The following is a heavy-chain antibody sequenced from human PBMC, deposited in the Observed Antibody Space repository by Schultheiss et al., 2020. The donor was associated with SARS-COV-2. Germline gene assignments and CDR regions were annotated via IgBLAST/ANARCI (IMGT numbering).Heavy chain of an antibody. CDR1: GGSISSRSYY. D-gene: IGHD6-13*01. CDR2: IYYSGST. V-gene: IGHV4-39*02. CDR3: ARDPLKGGIAAISGDGMNV. Sequence: SETLSLTCTVSGGSISSRSYYWGWIRQPPGKGLEWIGSIYYSGSTYYNPSLKSRVTISVDTSKNQFSLKLSSVTAADTAVYYCARDPLKGGIAAISGDGMNVWGQGTTVTVSS. J-gene: IGHJ6*02.